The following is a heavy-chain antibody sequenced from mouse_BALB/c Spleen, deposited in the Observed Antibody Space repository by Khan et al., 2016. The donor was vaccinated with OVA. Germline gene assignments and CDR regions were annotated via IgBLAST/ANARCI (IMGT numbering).Heavy chain of an antibody. V-gene: IGHV5-6*02. CDR2: ISSGGSYT. CDR1: GFTFSSYG. J-gene: IGHJ4*01. Sequence: DVMLVESGGDLVKPGGSLKLSCAASGFTFSSYGMSWVRQTPDKRLEWVAAISSGGSYTYYPDSLKGRFTISRDNAKNTLYLQMSRLKSEDTARYYCARQPGYYEGSAMDYWGQGTSVTVSA. D-gene: IGHD2-3*01. CDR3: ARQPGYYEGSAMDY.